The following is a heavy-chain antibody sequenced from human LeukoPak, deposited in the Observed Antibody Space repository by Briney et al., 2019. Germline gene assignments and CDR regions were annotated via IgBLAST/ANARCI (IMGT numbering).Heavy chain of an antibody. CDR1: DYSISSGYY. CDR3: ARVFLVPYYFDY. CDR2: IYHSGST. D-gene: IGHD1-26*01. J-gene: IGHJ4*02. Sequence: SETLPLTCSVSDYSISSGYYWGWIRQPPGKGLEWIGSIYHSGSTYYNPSLKSRVTISVDTSKNQFSLKLTSVTAADTAVYYCARVFLVPYYFDYWGQGTLVTVSS. V-gene: IGHV4-38-2*02.